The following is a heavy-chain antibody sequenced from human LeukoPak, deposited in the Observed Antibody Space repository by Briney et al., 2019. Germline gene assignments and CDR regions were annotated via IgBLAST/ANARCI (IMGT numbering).Heavy chain of an antibody. CDR1: GFTFDDYA. D-gene: IGHD6-13*01. CDR3: AKDIFTGIAAPGAIHY. V-gene: IGHV3-9*01. Sequence: GRSLRLSCAASGFTFDDYAMHWVRQASGKGLEWVSGISWNSGSIGYADSVKGRFTISRDNAKNSLYLQMNSLRAEDTALYYCAKDIFTGIAAPGAIHYWGQGTLVTVSS. J-gene: IGHJ4*02. CDR2: ISWNSGSI.